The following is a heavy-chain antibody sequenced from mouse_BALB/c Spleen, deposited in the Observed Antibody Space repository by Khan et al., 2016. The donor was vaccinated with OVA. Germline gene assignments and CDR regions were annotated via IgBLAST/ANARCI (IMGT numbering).Heavy chain of an antibody. V-gene: IGHV2-6-1*01. D-gene: IGHD2-10*01. CDR3: ARQPYYHYNIMDY. CDR1: GFSLTNYG. CDR2: IWSDGST. J-gene: IGHJ4*01. Sequence: VQLLESGPGLAAPSQSLSITCTISGFSLTNYGVHWVRQPPGKGLEWLVVIWSDGSTTYNSALISRLTISKDNSQSQVFLKMNSLQTDDTAIYFCARQPYYHYNIMDYWGQGTSVTVSS.